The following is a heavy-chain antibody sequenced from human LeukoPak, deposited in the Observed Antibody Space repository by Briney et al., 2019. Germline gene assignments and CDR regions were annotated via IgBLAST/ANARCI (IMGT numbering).Heavy chain of an antibody. D-gene: IGHD1-1*01. CDR1: GDSVPSNSAA. CDR3: ARDEHWKYYFDY. V-gene: IGHV6-1*01. J-gene: IGHJ4*02. CDR2: TYYRSKWYN. Sequence: SQTLSLTCAISGDSVPSNSAAWNWIRRSPSRGLEWLGRTYYRSKWYNDYAVSVKSRITINPDTSKNQFSLQLNSVTLEDTAVYYCARDEHWKYYFDYWGQGTLVTVSS.